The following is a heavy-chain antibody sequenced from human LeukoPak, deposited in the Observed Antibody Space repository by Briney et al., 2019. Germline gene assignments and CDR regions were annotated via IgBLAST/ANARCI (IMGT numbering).Heavy chain of an antibody. CDR2: INGDASST. CDR3: VRLWDYYDSSGPPY. D-gene: IGHD3-22*01. J-gene: IGHJ4*02. V-gene: IGHV3-74*01. CDR1: GFTFSTYW. Sequence: GGSLRLSCAASGFTFSTYWMHWVRQAPGKGLVWVSRINGDASSTSYADSVKGRFTISRDNAKNTLYLQVNSLRVEDTAVYYCVRLWDYYDSSGPPYWGQGTLVTVSS.